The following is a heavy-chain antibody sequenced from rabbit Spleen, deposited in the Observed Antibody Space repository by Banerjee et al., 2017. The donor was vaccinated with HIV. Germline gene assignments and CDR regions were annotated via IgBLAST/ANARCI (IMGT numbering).Heavy chain of an antibody. CDR3: ARDLVTVIGWNFNL. CDR2: ICAGISDST. V-gene: IGHV1S45*01. CDR1: RFSFSKSYW. J-gene: IGHJ4*01. D-gene: IGHD1-1*01. Sequence: QEQLEESGGDLVKPEGSLTLTCTASRFSFSKSYWICWVRQAPGKGLEWIACICAGISDSTYYASWAKGRFTISKTSSTTVTLQMTSLTVADTATYFCARDLVTVIGWNFNLWGQGTLVTVS.